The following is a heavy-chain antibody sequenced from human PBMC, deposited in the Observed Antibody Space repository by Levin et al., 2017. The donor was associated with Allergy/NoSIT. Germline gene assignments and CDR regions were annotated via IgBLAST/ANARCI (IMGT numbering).Heavy chain of an antibody. CDR3: ASSDCSSTSCFFRYYYYMDV. J-gene: IGHJ6*03. D-gene: IGHD2-2*01. CDR1: GGSYGGSFSGYY. V-gene: IGHV4-34*01. Sequence: SETLSLTCSYYGGSYGGSFSGYYWSWIRQSPGKGLEWIGEVEHGGNTKYNPSLKSRVTISVDTSKNRFSLKLSSVTAADTAVYYCASSDCSSTSCFFRYYYYMDVWGEGTTVTVSS. CDR2: VEHGGNT.